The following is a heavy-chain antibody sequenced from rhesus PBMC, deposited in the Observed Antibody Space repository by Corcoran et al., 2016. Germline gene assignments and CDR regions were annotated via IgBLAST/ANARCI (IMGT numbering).Heavy chain of an antibody. J-gene: IGHJ4*01. Sequence: QVQLQESGPGLVKPSETLSLTCAVSGGSISDDYYWSCIRQPPGKGLEWIGYIYGSGGGTNYNPSLKNRVTISIYTSKNQFSLKLSSVTAADTAVYYCARGEYSNYFDYWGQGVLVTVSS. CDR3: ARGEYSNYFDY. CDR1: GGSISDDYY. CDR2: IYGSGGGT. D-gene: IGHD4-23*01. V-gene: IGHV4-106*01.